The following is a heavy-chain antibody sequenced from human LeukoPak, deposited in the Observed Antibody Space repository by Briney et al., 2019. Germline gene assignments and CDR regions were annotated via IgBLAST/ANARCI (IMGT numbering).Heavy chain of an antibody. Sequence: GASVKVSCKASGYTFTGYDINWVRQATGQGLEWMGWISAQHGQTEYAPNSQDRVTMTTDTYTNTAYMELRSLRSDDTAVYYCAGSLGYCTSNVCYLKYWGQGTLVTVSS. D-gene: IGHD2-8*01. CDR3: AGSLGYCTSNVCYLKY. J-gene: IGHJ4*02. CDR1: GYTFTGYD. CDR2: ISAQHGQT. V-gene: IGHV1-18*01.